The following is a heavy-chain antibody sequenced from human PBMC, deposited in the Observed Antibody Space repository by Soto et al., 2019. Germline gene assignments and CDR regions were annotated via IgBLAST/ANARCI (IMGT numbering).Heavy chain of an antibody. CDR3: ARDGHCSSTSCYTGVGTVEVYYYYGMYV. D-gene: IGHD2-2*02. Sequence: QVQLVQSGAEVKKPGASVKVSCKASGYTFTSYGISWVRQAPGQGLEWMGWISAYNGNTNYAQKLQGRVTRTTHTPTRPACTELRSLRYEDTGVYYCARDGHCSSTSCYTGVGTVEVYYYYGMYVWGQGTTVTVSS. V-gene: IGHV1-18*04. CDR2: ISAYNGNT. J-gene: IGHJ6*02. CDR1: GYTFTSYG.